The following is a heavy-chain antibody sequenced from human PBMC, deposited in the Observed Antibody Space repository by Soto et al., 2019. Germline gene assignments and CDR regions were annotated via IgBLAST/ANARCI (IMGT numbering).Heavy chain of an antibody. D-gene: IGHD5-12*01. CDR3: ARDSEMATIKEPNWFDP. CDR1: GYTFTSYG. V-gene: IGHV1-18*01. J-gene: IGHJ5*02. Sequence: ASVKVSCKASGYTFTSYGISWVRQAPGQGLEWMGWISAYNGNTNYAQKLQGRVTMTTDTSTSTAYMELRSLRSDDTAVYYCARDSEMATIKEPNWFDPWGQGTLVTVSS. CDR2: ISAYNGNT.